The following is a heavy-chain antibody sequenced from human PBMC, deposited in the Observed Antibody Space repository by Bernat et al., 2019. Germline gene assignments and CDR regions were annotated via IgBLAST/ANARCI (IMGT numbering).Heavy chain of an antibody. Sequence: EVQLVESGGGLVQPGGSLRLSCAASGFTFSSYEMNWVRQAPGKGLEWVSYISSSGSTIYYADSVKGRFTISRDNAKNSLYLQMNSLRAEDTAVCYCARGDRYYYLTAAFDIWGQGTMVTVSS. J-gene: IGHJ3*02. D-gene: IGHD3-10*01. V-gene: IGHV3-48*03. CDR2: ISSSGSTI. CDR3: ARGDRYYYLTAAFDI. CDR1: GFTFSSYE.